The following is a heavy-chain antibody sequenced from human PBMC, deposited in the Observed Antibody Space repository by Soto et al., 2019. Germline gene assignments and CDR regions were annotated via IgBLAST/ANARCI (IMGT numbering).Heavy chain of an antibody. V-gene: IGHV1-2*02. J-gene: IGHJ3*02. Sequence: QVHLVQSGAEVEKPGASVKVSCNTSGYTFTAYFMHWVRQAPGQGLEWMGWINPNHGGTDYAQKFQDRVTMTRDTSTTTFYMELSSLRSDDTAVYFCARARFSGRLGYFDMWGQGTKVTVSS. CDR2: INPNHGGT. CDR3: ARARFSGRLGYFDM. D-gene: IGHD1-26*01. CDR1: GYTFTAYF.